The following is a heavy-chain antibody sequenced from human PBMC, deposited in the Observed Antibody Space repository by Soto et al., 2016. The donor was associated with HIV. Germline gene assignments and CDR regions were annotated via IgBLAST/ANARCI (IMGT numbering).Heavy chain of an antibody. CDR2: INPSGGRT. CDR1: GYTFTSYY. V-gene: IGHV1-46*01. D-gene: IGHD3-10*01. CDR3: ARDRVWQYYGSGYFDY. J-gene: IGHJ4*02. Sequence: QVQLVQSGAEVKKPGASVKVSCKASGYTFTSYYMHWVRQAPGQGLEWMGIINPSGGRTSYAQKFQGRVTMTRDTSTSTVYMELSSLRSEDTAVYYCARDRVWQYYGSGYFDYWGQGTLVTVSS.